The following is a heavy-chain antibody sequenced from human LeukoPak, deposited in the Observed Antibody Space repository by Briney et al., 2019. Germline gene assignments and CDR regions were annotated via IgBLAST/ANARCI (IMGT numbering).Heavy chain of an antibody. CDR1: GGSISNYY. Sequence: PSETLSLTSTVSGGSISNYYWSWIRQPPGKGLEWIGYIYTGASTKYNPSLKSRVTISVDTSKNQFSLKLSSVTAADTAVYYCARPYSSGWYGAFDIWGQRTMVTVST. V-gene: IGHV4-4*09. CDR3: ARPYSSGWYGAFDI. CDR2: IYTGAST. J-gene: IGHJ3*02. D-gene: IGHD6-19*01.